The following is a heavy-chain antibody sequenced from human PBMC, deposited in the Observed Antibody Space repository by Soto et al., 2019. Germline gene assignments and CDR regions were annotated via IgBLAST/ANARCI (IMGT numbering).Heavy chain of an antibody. CDR3: ARDRYFDL. J-gene: IGHJ2*01. Sequence: QVQLQESGPGLVKPSQTLSLTCTVSGDSISSGHYFWSWIRQLPGKGLEWIGNIFSNGSTYYNPSLKSRITISLDTSKSQFSLKVSSVTAADTAVYFCARDRYFDLWGRGTLVTVSS. V-gene: IGHV4-31*03. CDR1: GDSISSGHYF. CDR2: IFSNGST.